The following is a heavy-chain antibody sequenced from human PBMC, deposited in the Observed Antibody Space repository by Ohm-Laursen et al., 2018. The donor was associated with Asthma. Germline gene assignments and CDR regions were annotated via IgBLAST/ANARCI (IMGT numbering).Heavy chain of an antibody. CDR2: IYYSGST. J-gene: IGHJ5*02. Sequence: SQTLSLTCSVSGGCISSGGYYWSWIRQHPGKGLEWIGYIYYSGSTYYNPSLKSRVTISVDTSKNQFSLKLSSVTAADTAVYYCAREKTYYYGSGSSNWFDPWGQGTLVTVSS. CDR3: AREKTYYYGSGSSNWFDP. V-gene: IGHV4-31*03. D-gene: IGHD3-10*01. CDR1: GGCISSGGYY.